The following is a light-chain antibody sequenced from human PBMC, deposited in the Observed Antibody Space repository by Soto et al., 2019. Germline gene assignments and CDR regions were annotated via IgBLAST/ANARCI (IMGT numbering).Light chain of an antibody. Sequence: QPVLTQSSSASASLGSSVKLTCTLSRGHSTYIIAWHQQQPGKAPRFLMRIEGSGSYQKGSGVLDRFSGSSSGADRYLTISNLQLEDEADYYCEAWDTNTRVFGGGTKLTVL. CDR3: EAWDTNTRV. J-gene: IGLJ3*02. V-gene: IGLV4-60*02. CDR1: RGHSTYI. CDR2: IEGSGSY.